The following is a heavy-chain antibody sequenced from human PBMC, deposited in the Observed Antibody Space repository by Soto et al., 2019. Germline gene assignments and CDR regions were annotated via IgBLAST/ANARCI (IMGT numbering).Heavy chain of an antibody. CDR3: ARDPYSATTVTIFDY. CDR1: GFTFSGHA. D-gene: IGHD4-17*01. Sequence: EVQLVESGGGLVQPGGSLRLSCAASGFTFSGHAMNWVRQAPGKGLEWISYISNTGSSIYYADSVKDRFTISRDNAKNSLYLLMNSLRAEDTAVYYCARDPYSATTVTIFDYWGQGALVTVSS. V-gene: IGHV3-48*01. CDR2: ISNTGSSI. J-gene: IGHJ4*02.